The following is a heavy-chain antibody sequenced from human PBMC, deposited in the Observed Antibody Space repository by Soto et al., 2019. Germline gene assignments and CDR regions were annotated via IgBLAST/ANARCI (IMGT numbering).Heavy chain of an antibody. D-gene: IGHD6-19*01. CDR3: ARHPAVTGTAASFDY. CDR1: GGSISSYY. CDR2: IYSSGST. V-gene: IGHV4-59*08. Sequence: QVQLQESGPGLVKPSETLSLTCTVSGGSISSYYWSWIRQPPGKGLEWIGYIYSSGSTNYTPSLQSRVTISVDTSKNQVSLRLSSVTAADTAVYYCARHPAVTGTAASFDYWGQGTLVTVSS. J-gene: IGHJ4*02.